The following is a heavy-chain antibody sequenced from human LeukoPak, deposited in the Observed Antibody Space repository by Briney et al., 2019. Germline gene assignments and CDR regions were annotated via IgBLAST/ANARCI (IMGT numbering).Heavy chain of an antibody. V-gene: IGHV3-23*01. D-gene: IGHD2-2*01. Sequence: GRPLTPAWAPAAPTVSSNAIGSVRHPPRNWSEWVLSIRGGGARTYHAYSVKGRFTISRDKSKYTLYLQMNSLRAEDTAVYYCAKIYCASTSCSDVDYWGQGTLITVSS. CDR2: IRGGGART. CDR3: AKIYCASTSCSDVDY. CDR1: APTVSSNA. J-gene: IGHJ4*02.